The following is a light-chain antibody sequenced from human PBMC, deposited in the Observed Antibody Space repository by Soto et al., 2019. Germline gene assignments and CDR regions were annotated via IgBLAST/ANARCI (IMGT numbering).Light chain of an antibody. J-gene: IGKJ2*01. CDR1: QSVSSTY. Sequence: EIVLTQSPVTLSLSPGERATLSCRASQSVSSTYLAWYRHKPGQAPRLLIYGASIRAADIPDRFSGSRSGTDFTLTICGREPEDFAVYSCHPYASSRHTFGQGTKVESK. CDR2: GAS. CDR3: HPYASSRHT. V-gene: IGKV3-20*01.